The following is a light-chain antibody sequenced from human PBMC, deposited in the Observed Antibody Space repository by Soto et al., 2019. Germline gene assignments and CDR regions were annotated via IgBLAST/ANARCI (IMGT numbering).Light chain of an antibody. J-gene: IGLJ2*01. CDR2: YNS. CDR3: QVWDSSSDLVV. CDR1: NIGSKS. V-gene: IGLV3-21*04. Sequence: SSELAQPPSESVAPGKTARITCGGNNIGSKSVHWYQQKPGQAPVVVIYYNSDRPSGIPERFSGSNSGNTATLTISSVEAGDEADYHCQVWDSSSDLVVFGGGTKVTVL.